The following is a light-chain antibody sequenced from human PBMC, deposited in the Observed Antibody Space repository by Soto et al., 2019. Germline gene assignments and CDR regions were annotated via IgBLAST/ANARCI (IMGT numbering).Light chain of an antibody. CDR2: SNN. Sequence: QSVLTQPPSASGTPGQRVTISCSGSSSNIGSNTVNWYQQLPGTAPKLLIYSNNQRPSGVPDRFSGSKFGTSASLAISGLQSEDEADYYCAAWDDSLNVLFGGGTKLTVL. V-gene: IGLV1-44*01. CDR3: AAWDDSLNVL. CDR1: SSNIGSNT. J-gene: IGLJ2*01.